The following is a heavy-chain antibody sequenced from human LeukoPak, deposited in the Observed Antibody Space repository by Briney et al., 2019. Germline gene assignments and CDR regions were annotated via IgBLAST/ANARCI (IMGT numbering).Heavy chain of an antibody. Sequence: PSETLSLTCAVSGGSISSSDWWSWVRPPPGGGLEWIGEIHHSGGTNYNPSLKSRVTISVDKSKNQFSLNLSSVTAADTAVYYCARYDYGDQGDYWGQGTLVTVSS. CDR1: GGSISSSDW. CDR3: ARYDYGDQGDY. D-gene: IGHD4-17*01. V-gene: IGHV4-4*02. CDR2: IHHSGGT. J-gene: IGHJ4*02.